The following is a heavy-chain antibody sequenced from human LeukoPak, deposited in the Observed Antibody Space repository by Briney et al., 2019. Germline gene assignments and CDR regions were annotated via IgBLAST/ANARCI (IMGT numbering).Heavy chain of an antibody. CDR1: GFTFSSYG. Sequence: GGSLRLSCAASGFTFSSYGMHWVRQAPGKGLEWVAFIRYDGSSKYYADSVKGRFTISRDNSKNTLYLQMNSLRAEDTAVYYSAGATRHHDAFDIWGQGTMVTVSS. V-gene: IGHV3-30*02. J-gene: IGHJ3*02. CDR3: AGATRHHDAFDI. CDR2: IRYDGSSK. D-gene: IGHD1-26*01.